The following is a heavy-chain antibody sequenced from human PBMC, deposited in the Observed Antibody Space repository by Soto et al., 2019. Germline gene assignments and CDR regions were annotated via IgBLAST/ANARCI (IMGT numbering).Heavy chain of an antibody. D-gene: IGHD2-8*02. V-gene: IGHV4-34*01. CDR3: ARDKITGLFDY. CDR2: INHSGST. J-gene: IGHJ4*02. CDR1: GGCFSGYY. Sequence: QVQLQQWGAGLLKPSETLSLTCAVYGGCFSGYYWTWIRQPPGTGLECIGEINHSGSTNYNPTLKRRITITVDTSKNHFSLKMTSVTAADTTVYYCARDKITGLFDYWGKGTLVIVSS.